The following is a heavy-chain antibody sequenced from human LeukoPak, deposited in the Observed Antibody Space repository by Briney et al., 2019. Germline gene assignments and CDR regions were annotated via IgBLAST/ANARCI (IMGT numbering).Heavy chain of an antibody. CDR1: GFTFSSYA. J-gene: IGHJ3*02. CDR3: ARVRAASIIGAFDI. CDR2: ISSNGGST. V-gene: IGHV3-64*01. D-gene: IGHD1-20*01. Sequence: GGSLRLSCAASGFTFSSYAMHWVRHAPGKGLEYVSAISSNGGSTYYANSVKGRFTISRDNSKNTLYLQMGSLRAEDMAVYYCARVRAASIIGAFDIWGQGTMVTASS.